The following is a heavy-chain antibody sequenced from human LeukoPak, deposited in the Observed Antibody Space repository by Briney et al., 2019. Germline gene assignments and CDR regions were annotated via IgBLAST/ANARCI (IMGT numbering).Heavy chain of an antibody. J-gene: IGHJ6*04. CDR1: GFTFSSYS. V-gene: IGHV3-30*03. CDR3: ARDPGIAAADV. D-gene: IGHD6-13*01. Sequence: GGSLRLSCAASGFTFSSYSMNWVRQAPGKGLEWVAVISYDGSNKYYADSVKGRFTISRDNSKNTLYLQMNSLRAEDTAVYYCARDPGIAAADVWGKGTTVTVSS. CDR2: ISYDGSNK.